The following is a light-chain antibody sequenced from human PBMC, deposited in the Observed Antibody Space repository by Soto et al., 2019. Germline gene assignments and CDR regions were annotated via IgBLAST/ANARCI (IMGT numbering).Light chain of an antibody. CDR2: DVS. V-gene: IGLV2-14*01. J-gene: IGLJ1*01. Sequence: QSALTQPASVSGSPGQSITISCTGTSSDVGGYNYVSWYQQHPGKAPKLMIYDVSNRPSGVSNRFSGSKSGNTASLTISGLQAEDEADYYCSSDTSSSTPYCVFGTGTKVTVL. CDR1: SSDVGGYNY. CDR3: SSDTSSSTPYCV.